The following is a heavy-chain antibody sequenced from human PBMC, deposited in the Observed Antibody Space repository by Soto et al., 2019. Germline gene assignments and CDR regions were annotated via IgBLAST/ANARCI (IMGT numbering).Heavy chain of an antibody. J-gene: IGHJ4*02. V-gene: IGHV6-1*01. CDR1: GDSVSSNSAA. CDR3: ARGVYYDTNGYFHFDY. CDR2: TYYRSKWYN. D-gene: IGHD3-22*01. Sequence: PSQTLSLTCVISGDSVSSNSAAWSWIRQSPSRGLEWLGRTYYRSKWYNDYAVSVKSRITINPDTSKNQFSLQLNSVTPEDTAVYYCARGVYYDTNGYFHFDYWGQGTLVTVSS.